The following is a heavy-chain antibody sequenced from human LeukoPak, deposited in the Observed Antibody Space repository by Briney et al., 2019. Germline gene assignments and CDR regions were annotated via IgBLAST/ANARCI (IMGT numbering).Heavy chain of an antibody. CDR2: IYTSGST. D-gene: IGHD3-3*01. CDR1: GGSISSGSYY. J-gene: IGHJ4*02. Sequence: PSQTLSLTCTVSGGSISSGSYYWSWIRQPAGKGLEWIGRIYTSGSTNYNPSLKSRVTISVDTSKNQFSLKLSSVTAADTAVYYCARRLRTLRFLEWLSRSYFDYWGQGTLVTVSS. CDR3: ARRLRTLRFLEWLSRSYFDY. V-gene: IGHV4-61*02.